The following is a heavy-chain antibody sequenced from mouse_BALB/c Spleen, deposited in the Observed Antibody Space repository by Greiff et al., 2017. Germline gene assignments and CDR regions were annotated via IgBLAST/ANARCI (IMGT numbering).Heavy chain of an antibody. D-gene: IGHD3-2*02. J-gene: IGHJ2*01. CDR2: IDPANGNT. CDR3: ARRLAETGYFDY. V-gene: IGHV14-3*02. Sequence: VQLKQSGAELVKPGASVKLSCTASGFNIKDTYMHWVKQRPEQGLEWIGRIDPANGNTKYDPKFQGKATITADTSSNTAYLQLSSLTSEDTAVYYCARRLAETGYFDYWGQGTTLTVSS. CDR1: GFNIKDTY.